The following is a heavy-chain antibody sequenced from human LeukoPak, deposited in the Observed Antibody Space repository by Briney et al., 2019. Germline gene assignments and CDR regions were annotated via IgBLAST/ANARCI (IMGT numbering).Heavy chain of an antibody. Sequence: GSLRLSCAASGFTFDDYGMSWVRQAPGKGLEWVSGINWNGGSTGYADSVKGRFTISRDNAENSLYLQMDSLRAEDTAVYYCARDILGYSGSYRYFDYWGQGTLVTVSS. CDR1: GFTFDDYG. J-gene: IGHJ4*02. CDR2: INWNGGST. CDR3: ARDILGYSGSYRYFDY. D-gene: IGHD1-26*01. V-gene: IGHV3-20*04.